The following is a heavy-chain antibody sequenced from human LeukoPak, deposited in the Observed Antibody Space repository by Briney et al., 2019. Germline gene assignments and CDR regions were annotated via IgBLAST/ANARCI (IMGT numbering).Heavy chain of an antibody. D-gene: IGHD5-18*01. CDR2: IYYSGST. V-gene: IGHV4-38-2*02. Sequence: SETLSLTCTVSGYSISSGYYWGWIRQPPGKGLGGIGSIYYSGSTYYNPSLKSRATISVETSKNQFSLKLSSVTAADTAVYYCAREGLDTAMVTRGAFDIWGQGTMVTVSS. J-gene: IGHJ3*02. CDR3: AREGLDTAMVTRGAFDI. CDR1: GYSISSGYY.